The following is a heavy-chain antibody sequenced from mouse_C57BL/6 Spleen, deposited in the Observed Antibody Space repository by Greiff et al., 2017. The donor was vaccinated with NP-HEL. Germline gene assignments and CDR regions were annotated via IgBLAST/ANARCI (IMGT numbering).Heavy chain of an antibody. CDR2: ISYDGSN. CDR3: ARDEYGKDYYAMDY. CDR1: GYSITSGYY. J-gene: IGHJ4*01. Sequence: EVQVVESGPGLVKPSQSLSLTCSVTGYSITSGYYWNWIRQFPGNKLEWMGYISYDGSNNYNPSLKNRISITRDTSKNQFFLKLNSVTTEDTATYYCARDEYGKDYYAMDYWGQGTSVTVSS. V-gene: IGHV3-6*01. D-gene: IGHD2-1*01.